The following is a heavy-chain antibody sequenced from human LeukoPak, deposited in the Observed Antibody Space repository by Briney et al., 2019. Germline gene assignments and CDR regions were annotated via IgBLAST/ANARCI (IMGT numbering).Heavy chain of an antibody. D-gene: IGHD6-13*01. CDR3: ARVVAAAGNNWFGP. V-gene: IGHV4-30-4*07. Sequence: SETLSLTCVVSGDSISSGGYSWSWIRQTPGKGLEWIAYIHDSGSTYNNPSLKSRLSISIDTSKNLFSLKLNSVSAADTAVYYCARVVAAAGNNWFGPWGQGTLVTVSS. CDR1: GDSISSGGYS. CDR2: IHDSGST. J-gene: IGHJ5*02.